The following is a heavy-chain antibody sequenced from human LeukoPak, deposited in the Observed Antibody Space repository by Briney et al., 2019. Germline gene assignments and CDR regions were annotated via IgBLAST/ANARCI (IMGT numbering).Heavy chain of an antibody. Sequence: GGSLRLSCEASGFTFGSYAMYWVRQAPGKGLEWVAGIFSSGGSPHYADSVKGRFTISRDNSQNTVYLHINSLRAEDTAVYYCGKTTVGYSSGQKPAWPVDYWGQGTLVTVSS. J-gene: IGHJ4*02. CDR2: IFSSGGSP. D-gene: IGHD5-18*01. CDR1: GFTFGSYA. CDR3: GKTTVGYSSGQKPAWPVDY. V-gene: IGHV3-23*01.